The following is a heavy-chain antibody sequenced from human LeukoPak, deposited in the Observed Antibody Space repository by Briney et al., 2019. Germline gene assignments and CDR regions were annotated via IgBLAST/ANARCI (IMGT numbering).Heavy chain of an antibody. D-gene: IGHD2-2*01. Sequence: RASVKVSCKASGGTFSSYAISWVRQAPGQGLEWMGWISGYNGDTKFAQKFQGRVSMTTDTSTSTAYMEVRSLISDDTAMYYCARDPSNTSGRMIWFDSWGQGTLVTVSS. CDR3: ARDPSNTSGRMIWFDS. CDR2: ISGYNGDT. CDR1: GGTFSSYA. V-gene: IGHV1-18*01. J-gene: IGHJ5*01.